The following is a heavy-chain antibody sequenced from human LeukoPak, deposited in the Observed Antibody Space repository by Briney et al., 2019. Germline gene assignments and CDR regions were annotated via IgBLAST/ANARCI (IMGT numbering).Heavy chain of an antibody. D-gene: IGHD5-18*01. V-gene: IGHV4-59*08. J-gene: IGHJ4*02. Sequence: SETLSLTCTVSGGSISSYYWSWIRQPPGKGLEWIGYIYYSGSTNYNPSLKSRVTISVDTSKNQFSLKLSSVTAADTAVYYYARVLGYSYGSFNYWGQGTLVTVSS. CDR1: GGSISSYY. CDR3: ARVLGYSYGSFNY. CDR2: IYYSGST.